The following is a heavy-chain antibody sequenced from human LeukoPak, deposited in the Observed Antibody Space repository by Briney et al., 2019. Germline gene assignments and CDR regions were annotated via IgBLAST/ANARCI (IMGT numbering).Heavy chain of an antibody. CDR2: ISYDESQK. CDR1: GFTFGTYG. Sequence: GGSLRLSCAASGFTFGTYGMHWVRQAPGKGLEWVAVISYDESQKYYADSVKGRFTVSRDNPKNTLYLQMNSLRVDDTAVYYCVKDPHWGYCSSTSCDYYYGMDVWGQGTTVTVSS. J-gene: IGHJ6*02. D-gene: IGHD2-2*01. V-gene: IGHV3-30*18. CDR3: VKDPHWGYCSSTSCDYYYGMDV.